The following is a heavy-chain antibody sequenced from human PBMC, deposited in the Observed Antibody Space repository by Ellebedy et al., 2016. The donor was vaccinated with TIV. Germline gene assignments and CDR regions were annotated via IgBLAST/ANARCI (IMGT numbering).Heavy chain of an antibody. V-gene: IGHV3-7*03. Sequence: PGGSLRLSCAASGFTFSRYWMSWVRQAPGKGLEWVANIKEDGSEKHYVDSVRGRFTLSRDNSKNTLYLQMNSLRAEDTAVYYCAKVAAGPGGVWVFDYWGQGTLVTVSS. D-gene: IGHD6-6*01. CDR3: AKVAAGPGGVWVFDY. CDR1: GFTFSRYW. J-gene: IGHJ4*02. CDR2: IKEDGSEK.